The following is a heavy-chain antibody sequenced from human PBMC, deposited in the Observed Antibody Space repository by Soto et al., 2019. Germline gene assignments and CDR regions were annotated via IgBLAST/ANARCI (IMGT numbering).Heavy chain of an antibody. V-gene: IGHV4-34*01. Sequence: SETLSLTCAVYGGSFSGYYWSWIRQPPGKGLEWIGEINHSGSTNYNPSLKSRVTISVDTSKNQFSLKLSSVTAADTAVYYCGRGLRALRAWEWLRRGNWFDPWGQGTLVTVSS. D-gene: IGHD3-3*01. J-gene: IGHJ5*02. CDR1: GGSFSGYY. CDR2: INHSGST. CDR3: GRGLRALRAWEWLRRGNWFDP.